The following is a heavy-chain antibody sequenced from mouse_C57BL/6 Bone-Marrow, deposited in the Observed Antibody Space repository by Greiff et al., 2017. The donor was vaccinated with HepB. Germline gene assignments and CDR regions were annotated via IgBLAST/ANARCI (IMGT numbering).Heavy chain of an antibody. Sequence: QVQLKQPGAELVRPGSSVKLSCKASGYTFTSYWMHWVKQRPIQGLEWIGNIDPSDSETHYNQKFKDKATLTVDKSSSTAYMQLSSLTSEDSAVYYCARGDGYYVEAMDYWGQGTSVTVSS. V-gene: IGHV1-52*01. CDR3: ARGDGYYVEAMDY. D-gene: IGHD2-3*01. CDR2: IDPSDSET. CDR1: GYTFTSYW. J-gene: IGHJ4*01.